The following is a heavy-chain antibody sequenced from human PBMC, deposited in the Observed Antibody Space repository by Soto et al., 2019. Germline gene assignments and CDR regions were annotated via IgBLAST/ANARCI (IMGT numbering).Heavy chain of an antibody. D-gene: IGHD3-10*01. CDR1: GGSISSGGYY. Sequence: SETLSLTCTVSGGSISSGGYYWSWIRQHPGKGLEWIGYIYYSGSTYYNPSLKSRVTISVDTSKNQFSLKLSSVTAADTAVYYCAREARGVISGMDVWGQGTTVTVSS. J-gene: IGHJ6*02. V-gene: IGHV4-31*03. CDR3: AREARGVISGMDV. CDR2: IYYSGST.